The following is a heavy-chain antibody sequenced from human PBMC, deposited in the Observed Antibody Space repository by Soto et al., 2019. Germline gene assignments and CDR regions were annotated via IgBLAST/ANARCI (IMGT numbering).Heavy chain of an antibody. D-gene: IGHD2-2*03. CDR2: IYYSGST. Sequence: SETLSLTCAVSGGSISSGSYYWSWIRQHPGKGLEWIGYIYYSGSTYYNPSLKSRVTISVDTSKNQFSLKLSSVTAADTAVYYCARMVIVAVPAAHYKTNTWFDTWGQGTLVTVSS. CDR3: ARMVIVAVPAAHYKTNTWFDT. CDR1: GGSISSGSYY. J-gene: IGHJ5*02. V-gene: IGHV4-31*11.